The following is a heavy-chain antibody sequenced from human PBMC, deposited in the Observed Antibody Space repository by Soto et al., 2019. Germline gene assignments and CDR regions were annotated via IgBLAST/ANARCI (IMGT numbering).Heavy chain of an antibody. CDR3: ARHVPAAGYYYGMDV. CDR1: GGTFSSYA. V-gene: IGHV1-69*12. Sequence: QVQLVQSGAEVKKPGSSVKVSCKASGGTFSSYAISWVRQAPGQGLEWMGGIIPIFGTANYAQKFQGRVTITAAESTSTAYMGLSSLRSEDPAVYYCARHVPAAGYYYGMDVWGQGTTVTVSS. J-gene: IGHJ6*02. D-gene: IGHD2-2*01. CDR2: IIPIFGTA.